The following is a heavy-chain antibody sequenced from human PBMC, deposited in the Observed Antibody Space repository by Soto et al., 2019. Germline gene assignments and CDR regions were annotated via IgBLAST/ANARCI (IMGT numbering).Heavy chain of an antibody. CDR2: ISAYNGDT. D-gene: IGHD3-10*01. V-gene: IGHV1-18*01. J-gene: IGHJ3*02. Sequence: QVHLVQSGAEVKKPGASVKVSCTASEYTFTNFGISWVRQAPGQGLEWMGWISAYNGDTKFAEKFHGRVAMTTDTSTSTAYMELRSLTSDDTGVYYCARDQCLVWFAELLTDDGFDIWGQGTMVTVSS. CDR3: ARDQCLVWFAELLTDDGFDI. CDR1: EYTFTNFG.